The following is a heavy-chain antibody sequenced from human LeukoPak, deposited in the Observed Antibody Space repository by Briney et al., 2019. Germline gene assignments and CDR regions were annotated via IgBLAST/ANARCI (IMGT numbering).Heavy chain of an antibody. CDR1: GFTFNYYA. V-gene: IGHV3-23*01. Sequence: GGSLRLSCAASGFTFNYYAMSWVRQAPGKGLEWVSGISGSGDNTYYADSVKGRFAISRDNSKNTLYLHMNSLRAEDTALYRCAKSSYAFGAFNIWGQGTVVTVSS. CDR3: AKSSYAFGAFNI. D-gene: IGHD3-16*01. J-gene: IGHJ3*02. CDR2: ISGSGDNT.